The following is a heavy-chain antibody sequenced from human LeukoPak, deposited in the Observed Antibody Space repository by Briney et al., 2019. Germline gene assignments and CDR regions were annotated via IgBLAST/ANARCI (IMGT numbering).Heavy chain of an antibody. J-gene: IGHJ5*02. CDR1: GFIFSSHA. V-gene: IGHV3-7*01. Sequence: GGSLRLSCAASGFIFSSHAVTWVRQAPGKGPEWVANIKPDGTEKYYVDSLRGRFTISRDNAKSSLYLEMNSLRVEDTAIYYCARALTERWFDPWGQGTLVTVSS. CDR2: IKPDGTEK. CDR3: ARALTERWFDP.